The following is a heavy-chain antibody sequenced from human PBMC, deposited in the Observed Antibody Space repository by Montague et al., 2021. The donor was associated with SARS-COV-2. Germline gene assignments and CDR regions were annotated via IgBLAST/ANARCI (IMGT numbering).Heavy chain of an antibody. V-gene: IGHV4-59*01. Sequence: SETLSLTCSVSGGSISSDYWSWIRQPPGKGLEWIGYIYYRGTTNYNPSLKSRVTFSVDTSKNQFSLKLNSVTAADTAVYFCAREDRWNWFDPWGQGVLVTVSS. J-gene: IGHJ5*02. CDR3: AREDRWNWFDP. CDR2: IYYRGTT. CDR1: GGSISSDY. D-gene: IGHD5-24*01.